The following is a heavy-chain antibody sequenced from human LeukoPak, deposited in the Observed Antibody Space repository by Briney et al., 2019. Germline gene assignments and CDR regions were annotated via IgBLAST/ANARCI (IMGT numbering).Heavy chain of an antibody. J-gene: IGHJ5*02. Sequence: TPSETLSLTCTVSGGSISSGGYYWSWIRQHPGKGLEWIGYIYYSGSTYYNPSLKSRVTISVDTSKNQFSLKLSSVTAADTAVYYCARVVVPAAIQPSPWFDPWGQGTLVTVSS. CDR3: ARVVVPAAIQPSPWFDP. CDR2: IYYSGST. V-gene: IGHV4-31*03. CDR1: GGSISSGGYY. D-gene: IGHD2-2*01.